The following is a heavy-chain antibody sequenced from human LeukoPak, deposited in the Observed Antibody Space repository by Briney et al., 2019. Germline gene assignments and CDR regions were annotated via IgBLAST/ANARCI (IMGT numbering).Heavy chain of an antibody. Sequence: PGGSLRLSCAASGFTFSSHSMHWVRQAPGKGLEWVAVISYDGTNIHYADSVKGRFTISRDNSKNTLYLQMNSLRAEDTAVYYCARAGGEYYYGSGSNYDYWGQGTLVTVSS. CDR1: GFTFSSHS. CDR3: ARAGGEYYYGSGSNYDY. J-gene: IGHJ4*02. V-gene: IGHV3-30-3*01. D-gene: IGHD3-10*01. CDR2: ISYDGTNI.